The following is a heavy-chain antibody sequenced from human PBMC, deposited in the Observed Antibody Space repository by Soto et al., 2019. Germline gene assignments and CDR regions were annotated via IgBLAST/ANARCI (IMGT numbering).Heavy chain of an antibody. CDR1: GGSIRSYY. Sequence: SETLSLTCTVSGGSIRSYYWSWIRQSPGKGLEWIGYIYYSGSTTYSPSLKSRVTISVDTSKNQFSLKLRSVTAADTAVYYCARHSYYYGSTYGCWLDPWGQGTLVTVSS. CDR2: IYYSGST. J-gene: IGHJ5*02. CDR3: ARHSYYYGSTYGCWLDP. D-gene: IGHD3-10*01. V-gene: IGHV4-59*08.